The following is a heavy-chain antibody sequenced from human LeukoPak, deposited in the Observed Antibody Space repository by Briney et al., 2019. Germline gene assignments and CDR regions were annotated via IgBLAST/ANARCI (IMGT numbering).Heavy chain of an antibody. CDR2: IIPIFGTA. Sequence: GASVKVSCKASGGTFSSYAISWVRQAPGQGLEWMGGIIPIFGTANYAQKFQGRVTITADESTSTAYMELSSLRSEDTAVYYCARGGGPYYYDSSGYPFGYWGQGTLVTVSS. CDR3: ARGGGPYYYDSSGYPFGY. CDR1: GGTFSSYA. D-gene: IGHD3-22*01. V-gene: IGHV1-69*13. J-gene: IGHJ4*02.